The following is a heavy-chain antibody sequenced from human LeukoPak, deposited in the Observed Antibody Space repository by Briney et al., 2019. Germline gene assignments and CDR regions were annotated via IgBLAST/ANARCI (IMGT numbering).Heavy chain of an antibody. D-gene: IGHD6-13*01. Sequence: GGSLRLSCAASGFTFSSYAMSWVRQAPGKGLEWVSAISGSGGTTNYADSVKGRFTISRDNAKNTLYLQMNSLRAEDTAVYYCARGHSSSWYYYYGMDVWGQGTTVTVSS. CDR2: ISGSGGTT. CDR1: GFTFSSYA. CDR3: ARGHSSSWYYYYGMDV. V-gene: IGHV3-23*01. J-gene: IGHJ6*02.